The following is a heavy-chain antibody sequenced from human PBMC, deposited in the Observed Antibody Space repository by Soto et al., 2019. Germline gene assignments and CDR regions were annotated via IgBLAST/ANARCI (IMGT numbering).Heavy chain of an antibody. Sequence: GGSLRLSCAASGFTFSSYAMSWVRQAPGKGLEWVSAISGSGGSTYYADSVKGRFTISRDNSKNTLYLQMNSLRAEDTAVYYCAKGASYCSSTSCYFGSYYYYYMDVWGKGTTVTVSS. V-gene: IGHV3-23*01. CDR3: AKGASYCSSTSCYFGSYYYYYMDV. J-gene: IGHJ6*03. CDR2: ISGSGGST. CDR1: GFTFSSYA. D-gene: IGHD2-2*01.